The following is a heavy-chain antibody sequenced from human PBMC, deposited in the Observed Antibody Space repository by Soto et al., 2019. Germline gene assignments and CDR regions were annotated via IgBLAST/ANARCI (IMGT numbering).Heavy chain of an antibody. CDR1: GFTFSGNA. J-gene: IGHJ4*02. CDR3: ARGYSYVVDY. CDR2: ISYDGTNK. Sequence: GGSLRLSCAASGFTFSGNAMHWVRQAPGKGLEWVALISYDGTNKYYADSVKGRFTISRDNSKSTLYLQMDSLRAEDTAVCYCARGYSYVVDYWGQGTLVTVSS. D-gene: IGHD5-18*01. V-gene: IGHV3-30-3*01.